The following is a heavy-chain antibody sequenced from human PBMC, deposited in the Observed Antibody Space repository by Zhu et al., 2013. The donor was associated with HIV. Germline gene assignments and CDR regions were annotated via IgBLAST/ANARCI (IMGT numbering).Heavy chain of an antibody. D-gene: IGHD6-13*01. V-gene: IGHV1-2*02. CDR1: GHTFTDDY. Sequence: QVQLVQSGAEVKKPGASVKVSCKASGHTFTDDYIHWVRQAPGQGLEWMGWINPDSGGTNYAQHFQGRVTMTRDTSISTAYMELNRLTSDDTAVYYCAREQQLALYYYYYGLDVWGQGTTVTVSS. CDR3: AREQQLALYYYYYGLDV. J-gene: IGHJ6*02. CDR2: INPDSGGT.